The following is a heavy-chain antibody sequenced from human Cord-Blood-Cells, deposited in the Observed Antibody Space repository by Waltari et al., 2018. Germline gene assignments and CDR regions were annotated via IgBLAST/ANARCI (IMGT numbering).Heavy chain of an antibody. Sequence: QVQLQESGPGLVKPSQTLSLTCPVSGGSISSGSYYWSWLRQPAGKGLEWIGYIYTSGSTNYNPSLKSRVTISVDTSKNQFSLKLSSVTAADTAVYYCARAPHTYYDFWSGYYPFTFDYWGQGTLVTVSS. CDR1: GGSISSGSYY. CDR3: ARAPHTYYDFWSGYYPFTFDY. D-gene: IGHD3-3*01. J-gene: IGHJ4*02. V-gene: IGHV4-61*09. CDR2: IYTSGST.